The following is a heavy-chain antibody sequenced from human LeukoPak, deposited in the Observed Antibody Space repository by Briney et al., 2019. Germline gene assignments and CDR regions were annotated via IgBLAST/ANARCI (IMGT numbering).Heavy chain of an antibody. CDR2: VTSDGSEK. J-gene: IGHJ4*02. V-gene: IGHV3-7*04. CDR1: GFTFSSFW. D-gene: IGHD6-13*01. CDR3: TRAAIAASFDF. Sequence: GGSLRLSCAASGFTFSSFWMTWVRQAPGKGLEWVAYVTSDGSEKNYVDSVKGRFTISRDNAKNSLSLQMNSLRAEDTAVYFCTRAAIAASFDFWGQGTLVTVSS.